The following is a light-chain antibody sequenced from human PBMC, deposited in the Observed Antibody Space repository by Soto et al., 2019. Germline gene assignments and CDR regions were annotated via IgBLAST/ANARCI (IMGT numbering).Light chain of an antibody. CDR2: SNS. CDR1: SSNIGNNY. V-gene: IGLV1-47*02. Sequence: QSALTQPPSASGTPGQRVTISCSGSSSNIGNNYVYWYQKLPGTAPKLLIYSNSQRPSGVPDRFSGSKSGTSASLAISGLRSEDEADYYCAAWDDSLSGAYVFGTGTKLTVL. J-gene: IGLJ1*01. CDR3: AAWDDSLSGAYV.